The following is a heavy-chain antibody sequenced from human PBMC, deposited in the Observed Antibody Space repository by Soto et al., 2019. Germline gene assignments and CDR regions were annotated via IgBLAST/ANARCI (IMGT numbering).Heavy chain of an antibody. CDR3: ARSGVLGEGTPIVVVPAAPPPFDY. J-gene: IGHJ4*02. CDR1: GGTFSSYA. CDR2: IIPIFGTA. V-gene: IGHV1-69*06. Sequence: QVQLVQSGAEVKKPGSSVKVSCKASGGTFSSYAISWVRQAPGQGLEWMGGIIPIFGTANYAQKFQGRVTITGDKARSTAYMEVRSLRAEDTAVYYWARSGVLGEGTPIVVVPAAPPPFDYWGQGTLVTVSS. D-gene: IGHD2-2*01.